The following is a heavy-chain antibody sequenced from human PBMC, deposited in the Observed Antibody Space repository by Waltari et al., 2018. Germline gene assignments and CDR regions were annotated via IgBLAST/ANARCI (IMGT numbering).Heavy chain of an antibody. CDR2: IYYSGST. CDR1: GGSISSSSYY. J-gene: IGHJ3*02. D-gene: IGHD4-17*01. CDR3: TKSTPNDAFDI. Sequence: QLQLQESGPGLVKPSETLSLTCTVSGGSISSSSYYWGWIRQPPGKGLEWIGSIYYSGSTYYNPSLKSRVTISVDTSKNQFSLKLSSVTAADTAVYYCTKSTPNDAFDIWGQGTMVTVSS. V-gene: IGHV4-39*01.